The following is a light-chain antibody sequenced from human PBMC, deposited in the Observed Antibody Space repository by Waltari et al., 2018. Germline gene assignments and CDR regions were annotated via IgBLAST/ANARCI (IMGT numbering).Light chain of an antibody. CDR3: QQLKNSPLT. CDR1: QDITSF. J-gene: IGKJ4*01. V-gene: IGKV1-9*01. Sequence: DIHLTQSPSILSASVGDRVTLTCRASQDITSFLAWYQQKPGKAPKLLIFAASTLQGGVPSRFSGSGSGTEFTLTISSLLPEDFATYYCQQLKNSPLTFGGGTKVEIK. CDR2: AAS.